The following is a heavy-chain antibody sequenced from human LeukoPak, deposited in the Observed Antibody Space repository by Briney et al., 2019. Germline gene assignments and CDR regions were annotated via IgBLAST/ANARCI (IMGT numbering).Heavy chain of an antibody. Sequence: SGTLSLTCAVSGGSISSSNWWSWVRQPPGKGLEWIGEIYHSGSTNYNPSLKSRVIISVDKSKNQFSLKLSSVTAADTAVYYCARGRAFTYYYGSGSYYNQPSFDYWGQGTLVTVSS. CDR1: GGSISSSNW. J-gene: IGHJ4*02. CDR3: ARGRAFTYYYGSGSYYNQPSFDY. D-gene: IGHD3-10*01. V-gene: IGHV4-4*02. CDR2: IYHSGST.